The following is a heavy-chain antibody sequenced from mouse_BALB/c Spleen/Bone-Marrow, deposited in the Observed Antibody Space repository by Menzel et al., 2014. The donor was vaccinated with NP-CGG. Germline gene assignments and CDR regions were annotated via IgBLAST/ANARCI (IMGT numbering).Heavy chain of an antibody. CDR2: SRNKAKYYTT. CDR3: ARDVGYGNYFVY. D-gene: IGHD2-10*02. J-gene: IGHJ3*01. CDR1: GFTFSDFY. V-gene: IGHV7-1*02. Sequence: DVTLVESGGGLVQPGDSLRLSCATSGFTFSDFYMEWVRQPPGKRLEWIAASRNKAKYYTTEYSASVKGRFIVSRDTSQSVLYLQMNALRAEDTAIYYCARDVGYGNYFVYWGQGTLVTVSA.